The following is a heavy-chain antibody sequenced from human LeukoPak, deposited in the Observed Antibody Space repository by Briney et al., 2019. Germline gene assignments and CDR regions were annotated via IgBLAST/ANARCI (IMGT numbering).Heavy chain of an antibody. V-gene: IGHV3-73*01. Sequence: GGSLRLSCAASGFTFSGSAMHWVRQASGKGLEWLGRIRTKSNSYATAYAASVKDRFTISRDDSNNTAYLHMNSLRSDDTALYYCTFIAPSGTIFDYWGQGALVTVSS. CDR2: IRTKSNSYAT. CDR1: GFTFSGSA. CDR3: TFIAPSGTIFDY. J-gene: IGHJ4*02. D-gene: IGHD6-13*01.